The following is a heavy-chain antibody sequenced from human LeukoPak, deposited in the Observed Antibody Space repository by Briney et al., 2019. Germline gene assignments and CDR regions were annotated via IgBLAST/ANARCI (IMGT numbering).Heavy chain of an antibody. Sequence: GGSLRLSCAASGFTFSSYWMSWVRQAPGKGLEWVSGITLNGGSTGYADSVKGRFTISRDNAKNSLSLQMNSLRAEDTALYYCARVWFGEFNDYWGQGTLVTVSS. D-gene: IGHD3-10*01. J-gene: IGHJ4*02. CDR1: GFTFSSYW. CDR3: ARVWFGEFNDY. CDR2: ITLNGGST. V-gene: IGHV3-20*04.